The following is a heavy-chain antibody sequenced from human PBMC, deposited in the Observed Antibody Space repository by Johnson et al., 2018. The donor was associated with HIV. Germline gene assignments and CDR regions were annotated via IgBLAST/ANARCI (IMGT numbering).Heavy chain of an antibody. CDR3: GRDGFRVQGADAFDI. V-gene: IGHV3-20*04. D-gene: IGHD3-10*01. Sequence: VQLVESGGGLVQPGGSLRLSCAASGFTFDDYCMSWVRQAPGKGLEWVSGINWNGGSTGYADSVKGRFTISRDNAKNSLYLQMNSLRAEDTALYYCGRDGFRVQGADAFDIWGQGTMVTVSS. CDR1: GFTFDDYC. J-gene: IGHJ3*02. CDR2: INWNGGST.